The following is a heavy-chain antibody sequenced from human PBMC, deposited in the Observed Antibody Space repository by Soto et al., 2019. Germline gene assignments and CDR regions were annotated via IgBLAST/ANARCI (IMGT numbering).Heavy chain of an antibody. CDR2: TYYRSKWYY. D-gene: IGHD1-26*01. CDR3: ARGEQYSGRIFDY. J-gene: IGHJ4*01. V-gene: IGHV6-1*01. Sequence: SQTLSLTCAITGDSVSSSSAGWSWVRQSPSRGLEWLGRTYYRSKWYYEYAVPVRGRITINPDTSKNQYSLQLNSVTPEDTAVYFCARGEQYSGRIFDYWGQGTLVTVSS. CDR1: GDSVSSSSAG.